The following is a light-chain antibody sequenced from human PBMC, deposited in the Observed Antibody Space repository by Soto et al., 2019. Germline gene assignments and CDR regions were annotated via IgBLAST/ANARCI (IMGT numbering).Light chain of an antibody. J-gene: IGKJ5*01. Sequence: DIQTTQSPSYVSASVGHTVTITCRASQGIKNWLAWYQQKPGKAPNLLIYTGSSLQSGVPSRFSGSGSGTDFTLTINSLQPEDFATYYCQQAASFPITFGQGTRLEI. CDR3: QQAASFPIT. CDR1: QGIKNW. CDR2: TGS. V-gene: IGKV1-12*01.